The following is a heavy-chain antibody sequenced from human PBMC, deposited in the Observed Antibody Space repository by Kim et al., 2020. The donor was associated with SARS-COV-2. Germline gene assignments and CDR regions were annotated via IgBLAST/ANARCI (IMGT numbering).Heavy chain of an antibody. CDR1: GYIFTHHY. CDR2: INPSDDST. Sequence: ASVKVSCKASGYIFTHHYMHWVRQAPGQGLEWMGIINPSDDSTSYAQKFQGRVAMTRDTSTSTVYVELRSLRSEDTAVYYCARDGGFYDSSGYSVSAFDIWGQGTMVTVSS. V-gene: IGHV1-46*01. CDR3: ARDGGFYDSSGYSVSAFDI. D-gene: IGHD3-22*01. J-gene: IGHJ3*02.